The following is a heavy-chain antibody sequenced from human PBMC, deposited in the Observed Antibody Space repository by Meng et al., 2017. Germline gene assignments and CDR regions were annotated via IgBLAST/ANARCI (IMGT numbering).Heavy chain of an antibody. Sequence: SGAGVEQPRSPVTVSCTSSASTVSSYAISWVRQAPGQWLEWMGGIIPIFGTANYAQKFQGRVTITADESTSTAYMELSSLRSEDTAVYYCARDIRPSYFDYWGQGTLVTVSS. V-gene: IGHV1-69*13. CDR3: ARDIRPSYFDY. CDR2: IIPIFGTA. D-gene: IGHD3-10*01. J-gene: IGHJ4*02. CDR1: ASTVSSYA.